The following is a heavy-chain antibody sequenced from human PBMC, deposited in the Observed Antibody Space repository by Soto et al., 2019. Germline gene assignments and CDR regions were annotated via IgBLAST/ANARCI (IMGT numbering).Heavy chain of an antibody. D-gene: IGHD2-15*01. Sequence: QVQLQESGPGLVKPSQTLSLTCTVSGVSISSGGYYWSWIRQHPGKGLEWSGYIYYSGSTYYTPSLKSRVTISVDTSKNQFSLKLSSVTAADTAVYYCARSHCTGGSCYSGAFDIWGQGTMVTVS. CDR2: IYYSGST. J-gene: IGHJ3*02. CDR3: ARSHCTGGSCYSGAFDI. V-gene: IGHV4-31*03. CDR1: GVSISSGGYY.